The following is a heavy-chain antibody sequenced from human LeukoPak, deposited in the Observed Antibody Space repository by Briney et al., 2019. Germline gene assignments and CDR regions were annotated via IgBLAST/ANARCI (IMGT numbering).Heavy chain of an antibody. D-gene: IGHD5-12*01. CDR2: IYHSGST. V-gene: IGHV4-4*02. CDR1: GGSISSSNC. J-gene: IGHJ4*02. Sequence: SGTLTLSCGVSGGSISSSNCWSWVRQPPGKGLEWIGEIYHSGSTNYSPSLKSRLSISVDKSKNQFSLKLSSVTAADTAVYYCARAYSGSDLGFDYWAKGTLVTVSS. CDR3: ARAYSGSDLGFDY.